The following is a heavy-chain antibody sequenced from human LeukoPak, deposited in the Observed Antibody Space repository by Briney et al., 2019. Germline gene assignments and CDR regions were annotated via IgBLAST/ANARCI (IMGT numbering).Heavy chain of an antibody. CDR1: GFSFDDYG. D-gene: IGHD3-3*01. V-gene: IGHV3-20*04. CDR3: ARGFLDFDS. CDR2: INWNGDSP. Sequence: GGSLRLSCAVSGFSFDDYGMTWVRQGPRKGLEWVSSINWNGDSPRYADSVKGRFTISRDNAKDSLYLQMNSQRAEDTALYYCARGFLDFDSWGQGTLVIVSS. J-gene: IGHJ4*02.